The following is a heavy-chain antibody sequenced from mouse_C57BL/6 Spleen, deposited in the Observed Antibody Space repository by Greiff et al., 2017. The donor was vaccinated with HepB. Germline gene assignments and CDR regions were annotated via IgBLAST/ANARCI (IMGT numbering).Heavy chain of an antibody. J-gene: IGHJ1*03. CDR1: GYTFTSYW. V-gene: IGHV1-53*01. CDR3: ARGGFEFITTVVAPWYFDV. Sequence: QVQLKQPGTELVKPGASVKLSCKASGYTFTSYWMHWVKQRPGQGLEWIGNINPSNGGTNYNEKFKSKATLTVDKSSSTAYMQLSSLTSEDSAVYYCARGGFEFITTVVAPWYFDVWGTGTTVTVSS. CDR2: INPSNGGT. D-gene: IGHD1-1*01.